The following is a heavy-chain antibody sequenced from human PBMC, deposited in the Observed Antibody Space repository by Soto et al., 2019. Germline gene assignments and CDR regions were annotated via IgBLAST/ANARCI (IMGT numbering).Heavy chain of an antibody. D-gene: IGHD2-2*01. CDR1: GFSFSSYV. CDR2: IGSDGVNT. V-gene: IGHV3-64D*08. CDR3: VKPLIDCRDTNCFSPFDP. J-gene: IGHJ5*02. Sequence: EVQLVESGGGLVQPGGSLRLSCSASGFSFSSYVMHWVRQAPGKGLEYVSAIGSDGVNTYYADPVKGRFTISRDNSKNTLYLQMSSVRTEDMAVYCCVKPLIDCRDTNCFSPFDPWGQGTLVSVSS.